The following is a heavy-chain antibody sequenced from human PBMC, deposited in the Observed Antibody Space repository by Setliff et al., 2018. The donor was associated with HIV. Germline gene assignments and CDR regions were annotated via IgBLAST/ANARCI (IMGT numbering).Heavy chain of an antibody. D-gene: IGHD1-1*01. CDR1: GGSISSKSYY. J-gene: IGHJ5*02. CDR3: ARFRVERRLSNWFDP. CDR2: IYYSGST. V-gene: IGHV4-39*07. Sequence: SETLSLTCTVSGGSISSKSYYWGWIRQPPGKGLEWIGSIYYSGSTYYNPSLKSRVAISVDTSKNQFSLKLSSVTAADTAVYYCARFRVERRLSNWFDPWGQGTLVTVSS.